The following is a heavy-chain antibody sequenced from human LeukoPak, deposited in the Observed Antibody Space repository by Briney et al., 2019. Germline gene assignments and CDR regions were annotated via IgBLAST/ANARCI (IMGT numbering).Heavy chain of an antibody. CDR3: ARRLRTYFDY. CDR1: GGSFSDYS. J-gene: IGHJ4*02. V-gene: IGHV4-34*01. Sequence: KPLETLSLTCAVYGGSFSDYSWTWIRQPPGKGLQWIGEINHSGGTNHNPSLMSRVIMSVDTSKNQFSLKLSSVTAADTAVYYCARRLRTYFDYWGQGSLVTVSS. CDR2: INHSGGT.